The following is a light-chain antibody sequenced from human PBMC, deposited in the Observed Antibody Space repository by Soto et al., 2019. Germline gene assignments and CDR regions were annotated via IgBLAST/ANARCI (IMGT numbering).Light chain of an antibody. CDR3: QEYNNWPPLT. Sequence: EIVMTQSPATLSVSPGERATLSCRASQSVSSNLAWYHQKPGQAPRLLIYGASTRATGIPARFSGSGSGTEFTLTISSLQSEDFAVDYCQEYNNWPPLTFGQGTKVDIK. CDR2: GAS. J-gene: IGKJ1*01. CDR1: QSVSSN. V-gene: IGKV3-15*01.